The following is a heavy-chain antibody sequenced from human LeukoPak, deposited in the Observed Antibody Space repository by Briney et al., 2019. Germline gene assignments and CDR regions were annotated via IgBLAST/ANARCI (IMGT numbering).Heavy chain of an antibody. CDR1: GGSISSYY. D-gene: IGHD5-18*01. Sequence: SETLSLTCAVSGGSISSYYWSWIRLPPGKGLEWIGYIYYTGATYYNPSLKSRVTISLDTSKNQFSLKLSSVTAADAAVYYCAGAGYSYGTGYYFDYWGQGALVTVSS. J-gene: IGHJ4*02. V-gene: IGHV4-59*01. CDR3: AGAGYSYGTGYYFDY. CDR2: IYYTGAT.